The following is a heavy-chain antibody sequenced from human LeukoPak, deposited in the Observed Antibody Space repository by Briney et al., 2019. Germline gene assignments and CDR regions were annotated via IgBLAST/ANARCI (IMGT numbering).Heavy chain of an antibody. CDR2: ISGSGVST. V-gene: IGHV3-23*01. D-gene: IGHD3-3*01. Sequence: GGSLRLSCAASGFTFSSYAMSWVRQAPGKGLEWVSAISGSGVSTYYADSVKGRFTISRDNSKNTLYLQMNSLRAEDTAVYYCARDYYDFWSGYSRDYFDYWGQGTLVTVSS. CDR1: GFTFSSYA. CDR3: ARDYYDFWSGYSRDYFDY. J-gene: IGHJ4*02.